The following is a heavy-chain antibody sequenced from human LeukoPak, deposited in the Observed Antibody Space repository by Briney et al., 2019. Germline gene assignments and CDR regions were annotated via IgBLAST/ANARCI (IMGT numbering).Heavy chain of an antibody. Sequence: PSETLSLTCTVSGGSISSYYWSWIRQPAGKGLEWVGRIYTSGSTNYNASLKSRVSMSVDTSKNQFSLKLSSVTAADTAVFYCARENSGSYREFDYWGQGSLVTVSS. CDR2: IYTSGST. CDR3: ARENSGSYREFDY. D-gene: IGHD1-26*01. CDR1: GGSISSYY. V-gene: IGHV4-4*07. J-gene: IGHJ4*02.